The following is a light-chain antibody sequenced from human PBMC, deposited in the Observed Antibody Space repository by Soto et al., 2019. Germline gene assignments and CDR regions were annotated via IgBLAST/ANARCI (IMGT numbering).Light chain of an antibody. CDR3: QQYGSSGT. V-gene: IGKV3-20*01. CDR2: GAS. CDR1: QSVSNNY. J-gene: IGKJ1*01. Sequence: EVVMTQSPDTLSVSPGERATLSCRASQSVSNNYLAWYQQKPGQAPRLLIYGASNRATGIPDRFSGSGSGTEFTLTISRLEPEDFAVYYCQQYGSSGTFGQGTKVDIK.